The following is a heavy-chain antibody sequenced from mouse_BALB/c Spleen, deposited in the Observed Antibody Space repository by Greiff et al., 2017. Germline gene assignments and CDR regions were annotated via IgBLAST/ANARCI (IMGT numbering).Heavy chain of an antibody. V-gene: IGHV14-3*02. CDR1: GFNIKDTY. D-gene: IGHD2-4*01. CDR3: ARSTTMITPFAY. CDR2: IDPANGNT. J-gene: IGHJ3*01. Sequence: VHVKQSGAELVKPGASVKLSCTASGFNIKDTYMHWVKQRPEQGLEWIGRIDPANGNTKYDPKFQGKATITADTSSNTAYLQLSSLTSEDTAVYYCARSTTMITPFAYWGQGTLVTVSA.